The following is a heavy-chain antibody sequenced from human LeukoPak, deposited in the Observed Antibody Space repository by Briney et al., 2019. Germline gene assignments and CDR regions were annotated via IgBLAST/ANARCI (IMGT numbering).Heavy chain of an antibody. Sequence: GGSLRLSCAASGFTFSSYRMNWVRQAPGKGLEWVSYINSSGSTIYYADSVKGRFTISRDNAKNSLYLQMNSLRAEDTAVYYCAELGITMIGGVWGKGTTVTISS. CDR1: GFTFSSYR. J-gene: IGHJ6*04. D-gene: IGHD3-10*02. CDR2: INSSGSTI. V-gene: IGHV3-48*04. CDR3: AELGITMIGGV.